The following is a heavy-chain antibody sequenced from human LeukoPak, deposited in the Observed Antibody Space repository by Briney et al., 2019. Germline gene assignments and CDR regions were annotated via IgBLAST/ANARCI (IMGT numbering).Heavy chain of an antibody. CDR3: AREVVSGSHIVVVTATHFDY. D-gene: IGHD2-21*02. CDR1: GFTFSSYA. CDR2: ISSSSSSI. Sequence: GGSLRLSCAASGFTFSSYAMHWVRQAPGEGLEWVASISSSSSSIHYADSVKGRFTISRDNSKNTLYLQMNSLRAEDTAVYYCAREVVSGSHIVVVTATHFDYWGQGTLVTVSS. V-gene: IGHV3-21*01. J-gene: IGHJ4*02.